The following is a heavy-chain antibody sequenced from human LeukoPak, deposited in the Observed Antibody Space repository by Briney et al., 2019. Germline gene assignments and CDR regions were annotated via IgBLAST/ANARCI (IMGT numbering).Heavy chain of an antibody. D-gene: IGHD2-15*01. CDR3: ASGETLGYCSGGSCYSGMDV. Sequence: GESLKISCKGSGYSFTSYWIGWVRQMPGKGLEWMGIIYPGDSDTRYSPSFQGQVTISADKSISTAYLQWSSLKASDTAMYYCASGETLGYCSGGSCYSGMDVWGQGTTVTVSS. CDR1: GYSFTSYW. J-gene: IGHJ6*02. V-gene: IGHV5-51*01. CDR2: IYPGDSDT.